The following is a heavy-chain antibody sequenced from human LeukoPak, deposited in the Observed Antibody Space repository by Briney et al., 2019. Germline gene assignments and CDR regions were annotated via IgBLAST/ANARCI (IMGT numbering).Heavy chain of an antibody. V-gene: IGHV3-48*01. D-gene: IGHD3-10*01. CDR2: ISSSSSTI. Sequence: GGSLRLSCAASGFTFSNYVMHWVRQAPGKGLEWVSYISSSSSTIYYADSVKGRFTISRDNAKNSLYLQMNSLRAEDTAVYYCARGGLVRGLINSLIAFDIWDQGTMVTVSS. J-gene: IGHJ3*02. CDR1: GFTFSNYV. CDR3: ARGGLVRGLINSLIAFDI.